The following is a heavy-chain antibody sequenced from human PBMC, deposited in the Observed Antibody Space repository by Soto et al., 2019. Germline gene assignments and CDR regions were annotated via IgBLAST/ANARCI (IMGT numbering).Heavy chain of an antibody. J-gene: IGHJ3*02. Sequence: QAGGTLRLSCAASGVTFSSDAMHWVRQAPGTGLEWVAVISNDGRNKDYVDSVKGRFTISRDNSKNMVYLQMDSLRVEDTAVYYCARTYDCSNIKCFRAFDSWGQGTLGTVSS. CDR1: GVTFSSDA. V-gene: IGHV3-30-3*01. D-gene: IGHD3-22*01. CDR2: ISNDGRNK. CDR3: ARTYDCSNIKCFRAFDS.